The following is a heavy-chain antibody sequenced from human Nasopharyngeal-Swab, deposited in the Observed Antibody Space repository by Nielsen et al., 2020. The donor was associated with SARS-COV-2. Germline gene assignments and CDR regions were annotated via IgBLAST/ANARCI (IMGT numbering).Heavy chain of an antibody. D-gene: IGHD3-9*01. CDR3: ASHYDILTGYSPYDY. J-gene: IGHJ4*02. CDR2: ISSSGSTI. CDR1: GFIFSSYS. V-gene: IGHV3-48*04. Sequence: GESLKISCAASGFIFSSYSMNWVRQAPGKGLEWVLYISSSGSTIYYADSVKGRFTISRDNAKNSLYLQMNSLRAEDTAVYYCASHYDILTGYSPYDYWGQGTLVTVSS.